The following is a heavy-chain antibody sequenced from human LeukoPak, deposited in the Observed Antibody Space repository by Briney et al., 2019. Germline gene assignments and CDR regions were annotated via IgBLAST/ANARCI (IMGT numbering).Heavy chain of an antibody. V-gene: IGHV4-30-4*07. CDR2: IYYSGST. Sequence: ASQTLSLTCAVSGGSISSGGYSWSWIRQPPGKGLEWIGYIYYSGSTYYNPSLKSRVTISVDTSKNQFSLKLSSVTAADTAVYYCARMVVTPVEWFDPWGQGTLVTVSS. CDR3: ARMVVTPVEWFDP. CDR1: GGSISSGGYS. D-gene: IGHD4-23*01. J-gene: IGHJ5*02.